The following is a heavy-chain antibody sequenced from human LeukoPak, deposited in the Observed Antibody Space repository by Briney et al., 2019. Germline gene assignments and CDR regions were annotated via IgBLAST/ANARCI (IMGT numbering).Heavy chain of an antibody. J-gene: IGHJ4*02. D-gene: IGHD3-10*01. CDR1: GGSISSGSYY. V-gene: IGHV4-61*02. CDR2: IYTSGST. CDR3: ASSGDYFVY. Sequence: SETLSLTCTVSGGSISSGSYYWSWIRQPAGKGLEWIGRIYTSGSTNYNPSLKSRVTISVDTSKNQFSLKLSSVTAADTAVYYCASSGDYFVYWGQGTLVTVSS.